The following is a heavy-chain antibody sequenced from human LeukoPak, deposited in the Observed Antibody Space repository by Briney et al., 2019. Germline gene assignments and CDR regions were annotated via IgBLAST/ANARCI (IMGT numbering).Heavy chain of an antibody. V-gene: IGHV1-69*04. D-gene: IGHD3-22*01. Sequence: GASVKVSCKASGGTFSSYAINWVRQAPGQGLEWMGRIIPILGIANYAQRFQGTVTITADKSTSTAYMELSSLRSEDTAVYYCARGDYYDSSGYWDYWGQGTLVTVSS. J-gene: IGHJ4*02. CDR2: IIPILGIA. CDR3: ARGDYYDSSGYWDY. CDR1: GGTFSSYA.